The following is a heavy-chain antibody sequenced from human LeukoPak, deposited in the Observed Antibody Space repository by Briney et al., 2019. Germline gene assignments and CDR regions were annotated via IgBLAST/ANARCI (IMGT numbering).Heavy chain of an antibody. D-gene: IGHD2-2*01. V-gene: IGHV4-59*01. CDR3: ARIRTMPQAPVSNYYYMDV. Sequence: SETLSLTCTVSGGSISSYYWSWIRQPPGKGLEWIGYIYYSGSTNYNPSLKSRVTISVDTSKNQFSLKLSSVTAADTAVYYCARIRTMPQAPVSNYYYMDVWGKGTTVTISS. J-gene: IGHJ6*03. CDR1: GGSISSYY. CDR2: IYYSGST.